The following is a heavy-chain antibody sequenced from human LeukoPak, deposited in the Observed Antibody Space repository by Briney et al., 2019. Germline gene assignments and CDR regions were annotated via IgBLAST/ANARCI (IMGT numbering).Heavy chain of an antibody. J-gene: IGHJ4*02. D-gene: IGHD3-22*01. Sequence: SETLSLTCTVSGGSISSSSYYWSWIRQPAGKGLEWIGRIYTSGSTNYNPSLKSRVTMSVDTSKNQFSLKLSSVTAADTAVYYCARDTGVGSGYYYVEYYFDYWGQGTLVTVSS. CDR2: IYTSGST. CDR3: ARDTGVGSGYYYVEYYFDY. V-gene: IGHV4-61*02. CDR1: GGSISSSSYY.